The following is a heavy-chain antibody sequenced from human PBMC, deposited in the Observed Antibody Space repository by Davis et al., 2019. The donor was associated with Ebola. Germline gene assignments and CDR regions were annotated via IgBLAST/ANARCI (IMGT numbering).Heavy chain of an antibody. CDR3: ATRLECTKGECSGYYYMNV. Sequence: PGGSLRLSCAASGFTFSNYWMSWVRQAPGKGPEWVGKIKQDGSDKYYLDSVKGRFTISRDNAENSLFLQMNGLKTEDTAVYYCATRLECTKGECSGYYYMNVWGKGTTVTVSS. CDR1: GFTFSNYW. V-gene: IGHV3-7*03. J-gene: IGHJ6*03. CDR2: IKQDGSDK. D-gene: IGHD2-8*01.